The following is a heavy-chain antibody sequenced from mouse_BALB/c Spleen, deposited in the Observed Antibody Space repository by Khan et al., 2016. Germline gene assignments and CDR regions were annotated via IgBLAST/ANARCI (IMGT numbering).Heavy chain of an antibody. CDR2: IWGGGST. V-gene: IGHV2-2*02. CDR3: ARSGPDWCFDV. Sequence: QVQLQQSGPGLVQPSQSLSLTCTVSGFSLTTYGVHWVRQSPGKGLEWLGVIWGGGSTDYNAAFMSRMSIRKDDSKSQVSFKMNSLQANDTAIFXCARSGPDWCFDVWGEGTTVTVSS. CDR1: GFSLTTYG. J-gene: IGHJ1*01.